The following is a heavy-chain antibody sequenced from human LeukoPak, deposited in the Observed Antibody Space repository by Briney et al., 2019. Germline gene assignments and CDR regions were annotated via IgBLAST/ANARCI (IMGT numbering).Heavy chain of an antibody. J-gene: IGHJ4*02. D-gene: IGHD3-22*01. CDR3: AKRGVVIRVILVGFYKEAYYFDS. CDR1: GITVSNYG. V-gene: IGHV3-23*01. Sequence: GGSLRLSCAVSGITVSNYGMSWVRQAPGKRLEWVAGISDSGGRTKYADSVKGRFTISRDNPKNTLYLQMNSLRVEDTAVYFCAKRGVVIRVILVGFYKEAYYFDSWGQGALVTVSS. CDR2: ISDSGGRT.